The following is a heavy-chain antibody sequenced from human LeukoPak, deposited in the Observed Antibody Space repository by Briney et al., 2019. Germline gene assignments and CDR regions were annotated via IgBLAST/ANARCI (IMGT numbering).Heavy chain of an antibody. CDR1: GFTFSNYW. V-gene: IGHV3-7*02. CDR3: AKKEVQLERRGAFDI. D-gene: IGHD1-1*01. J-gene: IGHJ3*02. Sequence: PGGSLRLSCAASGFTFSNYWMSWVRQVPGKGLEWVANIKQDGSEKYCVDSVKGRFTISRDNAKNSLYLQMSSLRAEDTAVYYCAKKEVQLERRGAFDIWGQGTMVTVSS. CDR2: IKQDGSEK.